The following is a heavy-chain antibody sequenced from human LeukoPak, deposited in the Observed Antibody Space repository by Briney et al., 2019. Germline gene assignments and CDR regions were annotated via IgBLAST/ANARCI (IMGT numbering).Heavy chain of an antibody. CDR2: INHSGSA. Sequence: SSETLSLTCAVSGGSFSAYYWTWIRQPPGKGLEWIGEINHSGSANYNPSLKSRVTISLDTSRNQFSLKLSSETAADTAVYYCARGQGTVTTHWGQGTLVTVSS. CDR3: ARGQGTVTTH. J-gene: IGHJ4*02. V-gene: IGHV4-34*01. CDR1: GGSFSAYY. D-gene: IGHD4-17*01.